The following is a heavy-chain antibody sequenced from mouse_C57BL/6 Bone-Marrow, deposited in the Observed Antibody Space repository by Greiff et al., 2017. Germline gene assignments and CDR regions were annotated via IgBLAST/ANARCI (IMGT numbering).Heavy chain of an antibody. CDR3: ARERLYDGFAY. J-gene: IGHJ3*01. V-gene: IGHV3-6*01. Sequence: ESGPGLVKPSQSLSLTCSVTGYSITSGYYWNWIRQFPGNKLEWMGYISYDGSNNYNPSLKNRISITRDTSKNQFFLKLNSVTTEDTATYYCARERLYDGFAYWGQGTLVTVSA. D-gene: IGHD2-3*01. CDR1: GYSITSGYY. CDR2: ISYDGSN.